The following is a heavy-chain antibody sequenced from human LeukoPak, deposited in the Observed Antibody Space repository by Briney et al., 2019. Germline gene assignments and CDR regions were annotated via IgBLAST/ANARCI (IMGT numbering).Heavy chain of an antibody. D-gene: IGHD4-17*01. V-gene: IGHV1-18*01. J-gene: IGHJ5*02. CDR2: ISAYNGNT. Sequence: GASVKVSCKASGYTFTSYGISWVRQAPGQGLEWMGWISAYNGNTNYAQKIQGRVTMTTDTSTSTAYMELRSLRSDDTAVYYCARDLGYGDYSGWFDPWGQGTLVTVSS. CDR3: ARDLGYGDYSGWFDP. CDR1: GYTFTSYG.